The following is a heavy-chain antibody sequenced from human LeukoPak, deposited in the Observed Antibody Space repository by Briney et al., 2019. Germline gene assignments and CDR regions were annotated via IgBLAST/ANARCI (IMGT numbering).Heavy chain of an antibody. CDR3: ASWPVGWYGEDS. CDR1: GFTFSSYW. J-gene: IGHJ4*02. V-gene: IGHV3-7*03. CDR2: IKEDGSDK. D-gene: IGHD6-19*01. Sequence: GGSLRLSCAGSGFTFSSYWMTWVRQAPGKGLEWVANIKEDGSDKYYVDSMKGRFTISRDNAENSVYLQMNSLRVEDTAVYYCASWPVGWYGEDSWGQGTLVTVSS.